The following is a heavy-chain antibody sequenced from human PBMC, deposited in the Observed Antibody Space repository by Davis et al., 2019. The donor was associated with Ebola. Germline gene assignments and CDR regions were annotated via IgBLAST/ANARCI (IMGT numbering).Heavy chain of an antibody. Sequence: PSETLSLTCTVSGGSISSSSYYWSWIRQPPGKGLEWIGYIYYSGSTNYNPSLKSRVTISVDTSKNQFSLKLSSETAADTAVYYCARARLRGISFMDVWGQGTTVTVSS. CDR2: IYYSGST. D-gene: IGHD3-3*02. J-gene: IGHJ6*02. V-gene: IGHV4-61*01. CDR1: GGSISSSSYY. CDR3: ARARLRGISFMDV.